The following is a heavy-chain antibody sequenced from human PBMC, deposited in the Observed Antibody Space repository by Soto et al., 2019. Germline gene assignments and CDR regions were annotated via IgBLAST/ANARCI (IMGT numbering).Heavy chain of an antibody. D-gene: IGHD6-19*01. CDR3: ARERLNTGWYGFDH. J-gene: IGHJ4*02. Sequence: QVQLVQSGGEVKKPGASVKVSCKTSGYTLSNYDFSWVRQAPGQGLEWMGWVSNKNGVTNYAEKFRDRVTMTTDISTNTIYMELRSLRSDDTAVYFCARERLNTGWYGFDHWGQGTQVTVSS. V-gene: IGHV1-18*04. CDR2: VSNKNGVT. CDR1: GYTLSNYD.